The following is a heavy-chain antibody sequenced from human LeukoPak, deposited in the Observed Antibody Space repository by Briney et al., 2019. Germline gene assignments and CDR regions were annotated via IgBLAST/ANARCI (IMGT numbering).Heavy chain of an antibody. CDR2: ISDSGST. V-gene: IGHV4-59*08. D-gene: IGHD3-3*01. J-gene: IGHJ5*02. CDR1: GGSISSYY. CDR3: ARTGYCDFWRVQKKQNNWFDP. Sequence: SETLSLTCTVSGGSISSYYWSWVRQFPGKGLEWIGYISDSGSTNYSPSLESRVTISVDTSKNKFFLILSSVTAADTAVYYCARTGYCDFWRVQKKQNNWFDPWGQGTLVTVSS.